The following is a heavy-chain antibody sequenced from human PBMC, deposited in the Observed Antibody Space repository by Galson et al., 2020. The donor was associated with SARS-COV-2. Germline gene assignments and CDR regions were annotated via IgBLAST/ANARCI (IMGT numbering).Heavy chain of an antibody. D-gene: IGHD3-10*01. J-gene: IGHJ5*02. CDR1: GYTITELS. V-gene: IGHV1-24*01. Sequence: ASVKVSCKVSGYTITELSMHWVRQAPGKGLEWMGGFDPEDGETIYAQKFQGRVTMTEDTSTDTAYMELSSLRSEDTAVYYCATAPLLWFGRLNWFDPWGQGTLVTVSS. CDR2: FDPEDGET. CDR3: ATAPLLWFGRLNWFDP.